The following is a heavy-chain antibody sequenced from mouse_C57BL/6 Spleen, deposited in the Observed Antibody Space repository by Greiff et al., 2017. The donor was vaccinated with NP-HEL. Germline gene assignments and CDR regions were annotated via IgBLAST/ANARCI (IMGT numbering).Heavy chain of an antibody. CDR2: INPYNGGT. Sequence: VQLQQSGPVLVKPGASVKMSCKASGYTFTDYYMNWVKQSHGKSLEWIGVINPYNGGTSYNQKFKGKATLTVDKSSSTAYMELNSLTSEDSAVYYCARGDYYGSSYGRFDYWGQGTTLTVSS. V-gene: IGHV1-19*01. J-gene: IGHJ2*01. CDR1: GYTFTDYY. CDR3: ARGDYYGSSYGRFDY. D-gene: IGHD1-1*01.